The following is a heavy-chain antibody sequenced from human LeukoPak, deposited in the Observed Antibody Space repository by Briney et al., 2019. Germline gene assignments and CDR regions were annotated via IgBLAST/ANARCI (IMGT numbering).Heavy chain of an antibody. CDR2: IYHSGST. V-gene: IGHV4-38-2*02. D-gene: IGHD5-12*01. Sequence: SETLSLTCTVSGYSISSGYYWGWIRQPPGKGLEWIGSIYHSGSTHYNPSLKSRVTMSVDTSKNQFSLKLSSVTAADTAVYYCARDRYSGYDHYFDYWGQGTLVTVSS. CDR1: GYSISSGYY. CDR3: ARDRYSGYDHYFDY. J-gene: IGHJ4*02.